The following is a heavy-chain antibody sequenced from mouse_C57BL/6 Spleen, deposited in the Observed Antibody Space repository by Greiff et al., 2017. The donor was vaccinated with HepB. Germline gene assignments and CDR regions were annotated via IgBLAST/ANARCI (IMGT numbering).Heavy chain of an antibody. Sequence: EVQLQESGGGLVKPGGSLKLSCAASGFTFSSYAMSWVRQTPEKRLEWVATISDGGSYTYYPDNVKGRFTISRDNAKNNLYLQMSHLKSEDTAMYYCARDPSRFDVWGTGTTVTVSS. CDR3: ARDPSRFDV. J-gene: IGHJ1*03. CDR1: GFTFSSYA. CDR2: ISDGGSYT. V-gene: IGHV5-4*01.